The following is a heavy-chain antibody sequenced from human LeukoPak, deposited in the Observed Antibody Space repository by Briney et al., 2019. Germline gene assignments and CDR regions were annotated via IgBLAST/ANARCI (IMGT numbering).Heavy chain of an antibody. D-gene: IGHD6-6*01. CDR2: ISSGSAYI. CDR1: GFTFSSYS. J-gene: IGHJ4*02. CDR3: ARLMYTGSSGSYYFDY. V-gene: IGHV3-21*01. Sequence: PGGSLRLSCAASGFTFSSYSMNWVRQAPGKGLEWVSSISSGSAYIYYADSVKGRFTISRDNAKDSLCLRMISLRAEDTAVYYCARLMYTGSSGSYYFDYWGQGTLVIVSS.